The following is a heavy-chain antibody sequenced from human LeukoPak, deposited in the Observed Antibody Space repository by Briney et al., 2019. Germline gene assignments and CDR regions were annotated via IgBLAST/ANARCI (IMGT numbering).Heavy chain of an antibody. Sequence: GGSLRLSCAASGFTFSSYPMSWVRQAPGKGLHWVSAISGSGGSTYYADSVKGRFTISRDNSKNTLYLQMNSLRAEDTAVYYCAKDHSGMVTPGSVDYWGQGTLVTVSS. CDR3: AKDHSGMVTPGSVDY. V-gene: IGHV3-23*01. CDR1: GFTFSSYP. CDR2: ISGSGGST. J-gene: IGHJ4*02. D-gene: IGHD4-23*01.